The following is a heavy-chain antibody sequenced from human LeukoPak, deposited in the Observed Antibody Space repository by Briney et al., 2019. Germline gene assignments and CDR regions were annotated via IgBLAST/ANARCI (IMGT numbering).Heavy chain of an antibody. CDR1: GYSISGGYY. CDR3: ARVWFGELLSWFDP. V-gene: IGHV4-38-2*02. J-gene: IGHJ5*02. CDR2: IYHSGST. D-gene: IGHD3-10*01. Sequence: SETLSLTCTVSGYSISGGYYWGWLRQPPGEGLEWIGSIYHSGSTYYNPSLKSRVTISVDTSKNQFSLKLSSVTAADTAVYYCARVWFGELLSWFDPWGQGTLVTVSS.